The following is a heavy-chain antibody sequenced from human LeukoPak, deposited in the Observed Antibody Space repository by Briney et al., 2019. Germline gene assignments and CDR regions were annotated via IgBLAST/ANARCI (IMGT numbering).Heavy chain of an antibody. CDR2: INPNRGGT. J-gene: IGHJ5*02. CDR3: ARGVATIVNWFDP. D-gene: IGHD5-12*01. CDR1: GGTFSSYA. V-gene: IGHV1-2*02. Sequence: ASVKVSFKASGGTFSSYAISWARQAPGQGLEWMGWINPNRGGTNHAQKFQGRVTMTRDTSISTAYMELSRLTSDDTAVYYCARGVATIVNWFDPWGQGTLVTVSS.